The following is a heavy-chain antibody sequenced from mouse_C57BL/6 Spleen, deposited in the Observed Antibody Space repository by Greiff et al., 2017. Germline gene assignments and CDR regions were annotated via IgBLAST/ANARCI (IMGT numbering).Heavy chain of an antibody. V-gene: IGHV3-6*01. Sequence: DVKLQESGPGLVKPSQSLSLTCSVTGYSITSGYYWNWIRQFPGNKLEWMGYISYDGSNNYNPSLKNRISITRDTSKNQFFLKLNSVTTEDTATYYCARASTVTDFDYWGQGTTLTVSS. CDR1: GYSITSGYY. J-gene: IGHJ2*01. D-gene: IGHD2-10*02. CDR2: ISYDGSN. CDR3: ARASTVTDFDY.